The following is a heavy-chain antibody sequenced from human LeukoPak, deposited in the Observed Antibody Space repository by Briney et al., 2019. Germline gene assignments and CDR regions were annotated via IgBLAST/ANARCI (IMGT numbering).Heavy chain of an antibody. Sequence: SETLSLTCAVYGGSFSGYYWSWIRQPPGKGLEWIGEINHSGSTNYNPSLKSRVTISVDTSKNQFSLKLSSVTAADTAVYYCARDLGVRGVIPTYWGQGTLVTVSS. CDR2: INHSGST. CDR1: GGSFSGYY. CDR3: ARDLGVRGVIPTY. D-gene: IGHD3-10*01. J-gene: IGHJ4*02. V-gene: IGHV4-34*01.